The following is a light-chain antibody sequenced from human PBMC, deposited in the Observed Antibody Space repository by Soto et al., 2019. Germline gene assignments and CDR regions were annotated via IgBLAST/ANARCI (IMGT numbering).Light chain of an antibody. V-gene: IGKV1-9*01. CDR1: QGISSY. CDR3: QQYDSYPLT. Sequence: DFQMTQSPSTLSASVGDRVTITCRASQGISSYLAWYQQKPGKAPKLLIYAASTLQSGVPSRFSGSGSGTEFTLTISSLQPEDFATYYCQQYDSYPLTFGGGTKVDIK. CDR2: AAS. J-gene: IGKJ4*01.